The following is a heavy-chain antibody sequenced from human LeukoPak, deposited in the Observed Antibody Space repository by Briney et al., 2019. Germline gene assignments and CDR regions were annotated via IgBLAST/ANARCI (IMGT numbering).Heavy chain of an antibody. CDR3: ARLLYDRSGYYYFDY. Sequence: SETLSLTCTVSRGSITSTSRYWGWIRQPPGKGLEWIGSIYYSGSIYYNPYLKSRVTLSVDTSKSQFSLKLSSVTAADTAVYYCARLLYDRSGYYYFDYWGQGTLVTVSS. V-gene: IGHV4-39*01. CDR1: RGSITSTSRY. CDR2: IYYSGSI. D-gene: IGHD3-22*01. J-gene: IGHJ4*02.